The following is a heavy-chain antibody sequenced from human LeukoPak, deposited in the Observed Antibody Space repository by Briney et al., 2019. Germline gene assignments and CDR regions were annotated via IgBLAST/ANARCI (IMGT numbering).Heavy chain of an antibody. CDR3: ARDTGIAVAGTGGSWFDP. D-gene: IGHD6-19*01. CDR2: IYHSGST. J-gene: IGHJ5*02. CDR1: GGSISSSNW. V-gene: IGHV4-4*02. Sequence: SETLSLTCAVSGGSISSSNWWSWVRQPPGKGLEWIGEIYHSGSTNYNPSLKSRVTISVDTSKNQFSLKLSSVTAADTAVYYCARDTGIAVAGTGGSWFDPWGQGTLVTVSS.